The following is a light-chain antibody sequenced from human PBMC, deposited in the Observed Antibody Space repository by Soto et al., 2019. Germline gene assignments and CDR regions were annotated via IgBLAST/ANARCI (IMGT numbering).Light chain of an antibody. J-gene: IGKJ1*01. V-gene: IGKV1-5*01. Sequence: DIQMTQSPSTLSASVGDRVTITCRASQSISSWLAWYQQRPGKAPKLLIYDACSLKRALPSRFGGSGSGTEFTLTISSLQPDDFATYYCQQYNSYWTFGQGTKV. CDR3: QQYNSYWT. CDR1: QSISSW. CDR2: DAC.